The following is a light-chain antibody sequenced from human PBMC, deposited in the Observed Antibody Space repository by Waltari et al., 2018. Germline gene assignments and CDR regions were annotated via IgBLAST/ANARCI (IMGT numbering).Light chain of an antibody. CDR2: KAS. V-gene: IGLV8-61*01. CDR1: SGAVSTTSY. Sequence: QTVLTQEPSLSVSPGGTVTLTCALSSGAVSTTSYASWYQQTPGQAPRTLVYKASARSSGVPDRFSGSILGNKAALTITGAQAEDDSDYYCLIYMGSGIWVFGGGTKLTVL. J-gene: IGLJ3*02. CDR3: LIYMGSGIWV.